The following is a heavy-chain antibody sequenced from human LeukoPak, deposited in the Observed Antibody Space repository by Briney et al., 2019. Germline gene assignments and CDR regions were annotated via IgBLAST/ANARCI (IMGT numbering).Heavy chain of an antibody. CDR3: AKGHGDWGGNYFDC. CDR2: ISGSSGST. Sequence: GGSLRLSCAASGFTFNTCGLTWVRQAPGKGLEWVSSISGSSGSTDYTDSVKGRFTISRDNSKSTLYLQMNSLRAEDTALYYCAKGHGDWGGNYFDCWGQGTLVTVSS. V-gene: IGHV3-23*01. CDR1: GFTFNTCG. D-gene: IGHD7-27*01. J-gene: IGHJ4*02.